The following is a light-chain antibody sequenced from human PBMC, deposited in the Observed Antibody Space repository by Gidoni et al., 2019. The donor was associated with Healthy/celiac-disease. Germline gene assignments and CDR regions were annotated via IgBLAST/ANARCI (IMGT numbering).Light chain of an antibody. Sequence: SYELTQPTSVSVSPGQTARITCPGDALPKQYAYWYQQKPGQAPVLVIYKDSERPSGIPERFSGSSSGTTVTLTISGVQAEDEADYYCQSADSSGTWVFGGGTKLTVL. V-gene: IGLV3-25*03. CDR2: KDS. CDR1: ALPKQY. CDR3: QSADSSGTWV. J-gene: IGLJ3*02.